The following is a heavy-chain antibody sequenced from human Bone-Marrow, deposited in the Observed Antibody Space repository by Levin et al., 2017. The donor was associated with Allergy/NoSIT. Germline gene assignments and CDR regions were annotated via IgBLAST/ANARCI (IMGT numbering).Heavy chain of an antibody. D-gene: IGHD6-13*01. V-gene: IGHV1-24*01. CDR3: ATGYSKQYSSSWYWGDY. CDR2: FDPEDGET. Sequence: ASVKVSCKVSGYTLTELSMHWVRQAPGKGLEWMGGFDPEDGETIYAQKFQGRVTMTEDTSTDTAYMELSSLRSEDTAVYYCATGYSKQYSSSWYWGDYWGQGTLVTVSS. CDR1: GYTLTELS. J-gene: IGHJ4*02.